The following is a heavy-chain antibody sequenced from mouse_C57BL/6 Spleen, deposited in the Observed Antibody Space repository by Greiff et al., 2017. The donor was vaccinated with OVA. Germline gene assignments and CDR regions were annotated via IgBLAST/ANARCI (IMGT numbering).Heavy chain of an antibody. J-gene: IGHJ4*01. CDR1: GFTFSDYG. CDR3: ASLGGKLYAMDY. V-gene: IGHV5-17*01. Sequence: DVKLVESGGGLVKPGGSLKLSCAASGFTFSDYGMHWVRQAPEKGLEWVAYISSGSSTIYYADTVKGRFTISRDNAKNTLFLQMTSLRSEDTAMYYCASLGGKLYAMDYWGQGTSVTVSS. D-gene: IGHD3-3*01. CDR2: ISSGSSTI.